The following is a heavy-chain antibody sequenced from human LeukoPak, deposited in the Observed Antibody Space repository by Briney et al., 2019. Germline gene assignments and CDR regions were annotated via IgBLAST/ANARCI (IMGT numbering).Heavy chain of an antibody. V-gene: IGHV4-34*01. CDR2: INHSGST. J-gene: IGHJ5*02. CDR3: ARGFTMIVVMPNWFDP. Sequence: PSETLSLTCAVYGGSFSNYYWSWIRQPPGKGLEWIGEINHSGSTNYNPSLKSRVTISVDTSKNQFSLKLSSVTAADTAVYYCARGFTMIVVMPNWFDPWGQGTLVTVSS. D-gene: IGHD3-22*01. CDR1: GGSFSNYY.